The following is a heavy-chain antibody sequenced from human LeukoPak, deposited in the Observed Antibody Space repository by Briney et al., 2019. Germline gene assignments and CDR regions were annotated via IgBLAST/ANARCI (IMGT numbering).Heavy chain of an antibody. CDR1: GNSFTSYW. CDR2: IYPGDSDT. D-gene: IGHD5-18*01. CDR3: ARLGYSYDDYFDY. Sequence: GESLKISCYGPGNSFTSYWIGWVRQMPGKGLEWMGIIYPGDSDTRYSPSFQGQVTISADKSISTAYLQWSSLKASDTAMYYCARLGYSYDDYFDYWGQGTPVTVSS. V-gene: IGHV5-51*01. J-gene: IGHJ4*02.